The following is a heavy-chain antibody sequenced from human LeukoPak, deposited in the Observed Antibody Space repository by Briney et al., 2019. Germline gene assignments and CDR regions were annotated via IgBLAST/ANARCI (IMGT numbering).Heavy chain of an antibody. V-gene: IGHV3-21*01. D-gene: IGHD1-26*01. CDR1: GFTFSSYS. Sequence: PGGSLRLSCAASGFTFSSYSMNWVRQAPGKGLEWVSSISSSSYIYYADSVKGRFTISRDNAKNSLYLQMNSLRAEDTAVYYCARESIVVSHFDYWGQGTLVTVSS. CDR2: ISSSSYI. J-gene: IGHJ4*02. CDR3: ARESIVVSHFDY.